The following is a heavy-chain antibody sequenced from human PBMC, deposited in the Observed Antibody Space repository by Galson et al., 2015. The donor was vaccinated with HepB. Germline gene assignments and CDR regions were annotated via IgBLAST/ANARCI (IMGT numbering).Heavy chain of an antibody. J-gene: IGHJ4*02. Sequence: LACAAAGVSLDNGWRNWVGQAPGEGVEWVGRIKRDIGGGTRDYSTPVQGSLIVARDDYNNALFLQMNNLRTEDTALYYCTTLSTLSLHPEFWGQGILVTVSS. V-gene: IGHV3-15*01. CDR1: GVSLDNGW. D-gene: IGHD3-22*01. CDR3: TTLSTLSLHPEF. CDR2: IKRDIGGGTR.